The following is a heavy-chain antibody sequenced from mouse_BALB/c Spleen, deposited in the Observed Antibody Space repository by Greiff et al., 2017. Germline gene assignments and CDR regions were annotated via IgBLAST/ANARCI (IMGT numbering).Heavy chain of an antibody. J-gene: IGHJ2*01. Sequence: EVKLMESGPGLVKPSQSLSLTCTVTGYSITSDYAWNWIRQFPGNKLEWMGYISYSGSTSYNPSLKSRISITRDTSKNQFFLQLNSVTTEDTATYYCARLGYYGSEDYWGQGTTLTVSS. CDR2: ISYSGST. CDR3: ARLGYYGSEDY. D-gene: IGHD1-1*01. V-gene: IGHV3-2*02. CDR1: GYSITSDYA.